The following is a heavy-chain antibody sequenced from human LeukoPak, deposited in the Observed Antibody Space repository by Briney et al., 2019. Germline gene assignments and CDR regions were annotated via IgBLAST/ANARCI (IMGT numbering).Heavy chain of an antibody. Sequence: GGSLRLSCAASGFTFSSFGMNWVRQAPGKGLEWVSAISGSGGSTYYADSVKGRFTISRDNSKNTLYLQMNSLRAEDTAVYYCAKDWTSGSQWSFDPWGQGTLVTVSS. CDR1: GFTFSSFG. CDR3: AKDWTSGSQWSFDP. D-gene: IGHD3-10*01. J-gene: IGHJ5*02. CDR2: ISGSGGST. V-gene: IGHV3-23*01.